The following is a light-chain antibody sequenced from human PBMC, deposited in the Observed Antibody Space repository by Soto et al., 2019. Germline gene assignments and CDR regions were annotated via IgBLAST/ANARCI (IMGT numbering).Light chain of an antibody. CDR1: QTVRNNY. Sequence: EFVLTQSPGTLSLSPGERTTLSRRASQTVRNNYLAWYQQKPGQAPTLLIYDASNRATGIPDRFSGGGSGTDFTLTISRLEPEDFAVYYCQQYGRSLPITFGQGTRLEI. CDR2: DAS. V-gene: IGKV3-20*01. CDR3: QQYGRSLPIT. J-gene: IGKJ5*01.